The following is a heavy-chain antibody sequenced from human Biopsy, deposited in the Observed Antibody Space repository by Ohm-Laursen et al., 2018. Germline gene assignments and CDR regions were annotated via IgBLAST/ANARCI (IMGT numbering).Heavy chain of an antibody. CDR2: VHHDGRA. Sequence: SETLSLTCAVYGGTYSGYYWSWIRQPPGKGLEWIGGVHHDGRANYNPSLKSRVTISGDMSKKQFSLKLSGVTAADTAVYYCARFIVPSLHCSNGVCPIRWFDPWGQGTLVTVFS. CDR1: GGTYSGYY. D-gene: IGHD2-2*01. J-gene: IGHJ5*02. V-gene: IGHV4-34*01. CDR3: ARFIVPSLHCSNGVCPIRWFDP.